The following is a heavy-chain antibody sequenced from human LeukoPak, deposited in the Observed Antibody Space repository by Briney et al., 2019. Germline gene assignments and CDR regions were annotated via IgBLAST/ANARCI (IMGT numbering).Heavy chain of an antibody. V-gene: IGHV4-38-2*01. Sequence: SETLSLTCAVSGYSISSGYYWGWIRQPPGKGLEWIGSIYYSGSTYYNPSLKSRVTISVDTSKNQFSLKLSSVTAADTAVYYCARHGVIWYYYDSSGYYPSYMDVWGKGTTVTVSS. CDR2: IYYSGST. CDR1: GYSISSGYY. CDR3: ARHGVIWYYYDSSGYYPSYMDV. J-gene: IGHJ6*03. D-gene: IGHD3-22*01.